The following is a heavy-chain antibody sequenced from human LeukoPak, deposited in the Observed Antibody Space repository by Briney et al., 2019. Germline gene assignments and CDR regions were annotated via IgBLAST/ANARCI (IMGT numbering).Heavy chain of an antibody. D-gene: IGHD2-21*02. CDR1: GYSYTIYW. V-gene: IGHV5-51*01. J-gene: IGHJ4*02. CDR3: ARRLYCGGDCYSFHY. Sequence: GESLKISCKGSGYSYTIYWMAWVRQMPGKGLEWMGIIYPGDSDIRYSPSFQGQVTISADKSISTAYLQWSSLKASDTAMYYCARRLYCGGDCYSFHYWGQGTLFTVSS. CDR2: IYPGDSDI.